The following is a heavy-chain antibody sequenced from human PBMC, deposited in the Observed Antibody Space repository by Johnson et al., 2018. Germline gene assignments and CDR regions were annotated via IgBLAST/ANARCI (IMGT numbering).Heavy chain of an antibody. Sequence: VRLLESGGGLVQPGGSLRLSCAASEFTFSSYDMHWVRQATGKGLEWVSGIGNAGYTYYPGSVKGQFTTSRENAKNSLYLQMNSLRAGDTAVYYCARATPLVKARWFGEEDYYYGMDVWGQGTTVTVSS. CDR1: EFTFSSYD. CDR2: IGNAGYT. J-gene: IGHJ6*02. D-gene: IGHD3-10*01. V-gene: IGHV3-13*01. CDR3: ARATPLVKARWFGEEDYYYGMDV.